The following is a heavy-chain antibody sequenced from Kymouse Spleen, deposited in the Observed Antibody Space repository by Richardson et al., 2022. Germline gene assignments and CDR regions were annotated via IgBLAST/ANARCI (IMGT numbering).Heavy chain of an antibody. J-gene: IGHJ4*02. CDR1: GGSFSGYY. V-gene: IGHV4-34*01. D-gene: IGHD6-13*01. Sequence: QVQLQQWGAGLLKPSETLSLTCAVYGGSFSGYYWSWIRQPPGKGLEWIGEINHSGSTNYNPSLKSRVTISVDTSKNQFSLKLSSVTAADTAVYYCAREGARGQLVPYFDYWGQGTLVTVSS. CDR2: INHSGST. CDR3: AREGARGQLVPYFDY.